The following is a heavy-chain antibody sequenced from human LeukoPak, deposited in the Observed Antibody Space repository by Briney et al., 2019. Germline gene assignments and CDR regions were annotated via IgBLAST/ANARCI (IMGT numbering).Heavy chain of an antibody. CDR2: IYHSGST. V-gene: IGHV4-4*02. J-gene: IGHJ5*02. D-gene: IGHD6-19*01. Sequence: SETLSLTCAVSSGSISSSNWWSWIRQHPGKGLEWIGEIYHSGSTNYNPSLKSRVTISVDKSKNQFSLKLSSVTAADTAVYYCVSSQAVALFDPWGQGTLVTVSS. CDR3: VSSQAVALFDP. CDR1: SGSISSSNW.